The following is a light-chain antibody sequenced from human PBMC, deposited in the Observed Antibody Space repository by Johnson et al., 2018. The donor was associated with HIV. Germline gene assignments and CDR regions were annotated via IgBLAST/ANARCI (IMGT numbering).Light chain of an antibody. V-gene: IGLV1-51*02. CDR3: GTWDSSLSAVP. Sequence: QSVLTQPPSVSAAPGQKVTISCSGSTSNIGNNYVSWYQQLPGTAPKLVMHENNKRPSGIPDRFSGSKSGTSATLGITGLQTGDEADYYCGTWDSSLSAVPFGTGTKVTVL. CDR1: TSNIGNNY. J-gene: IGLJ1*01. CDR2: ENN.